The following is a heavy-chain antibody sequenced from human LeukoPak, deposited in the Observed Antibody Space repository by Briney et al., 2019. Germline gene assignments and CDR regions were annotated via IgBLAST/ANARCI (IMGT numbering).Heavy chain of an antibody. CDR1: GFTFSSYS. Sequence: PGRSLRLSCAASGFTFSSYSMNWVRQAPGRGLEWVSYISSTSDTIYYADSVKGRFTISRDNAKNSLYLQINSLRAEDTAVYYCARDPIVTTGKNFDYWGQGTLVTVSS. D-gene: IGHD4-11*01. CDR2: ISSTSDTI. CDR3: ARDPIVTTGKNFDY. J-gene: IGHJ4*02. V-gene: IGHV3-48*01.